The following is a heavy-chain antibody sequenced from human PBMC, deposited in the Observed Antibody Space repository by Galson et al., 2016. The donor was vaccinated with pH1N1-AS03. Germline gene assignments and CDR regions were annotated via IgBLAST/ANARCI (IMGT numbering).Heavy chain of an antibody. Sequence: SETLSLTCTVSDDSITSYYWSWIRKPPGKGLEWIGHIYSSGSTSYNPSLKGRVTISLDTSKDQLSLKVDSVTAADTAIYYCAREVLVPSSPNYFDLWGQGSRVTVSS. CDR1: DDSITSYY. V-gene: IGHV4-4*07. D-gene: IGHD1-26*01. CDR3: AREVLVPSSPNYFDL. J-gene: IGHJ4*02. CDR2: IYSSGST.